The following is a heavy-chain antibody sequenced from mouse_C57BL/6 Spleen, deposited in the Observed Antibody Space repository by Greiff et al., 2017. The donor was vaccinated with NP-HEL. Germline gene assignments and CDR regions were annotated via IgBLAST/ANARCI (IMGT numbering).Heavy chain of an antibody. CDR2: ISGGGGNT. D-gene: IGHD1-1*01. V-gene: IGHV5-9*01. J-gene: IGHJ2*01. CDR3: ARPPYYGSSYFDY. CDR1: GFAFSSYT. Sequence: DVHLVESGGGLVKPGGSLKLSCAASGFAFSSYTMSWVRQTPEKRLEWVATISGGGGNTYYPDSVKGRFTISRDNAKNTLYLQMSSLRSEDTALYYCARPPYYGSSYFDYWGQGTTLTVSS.